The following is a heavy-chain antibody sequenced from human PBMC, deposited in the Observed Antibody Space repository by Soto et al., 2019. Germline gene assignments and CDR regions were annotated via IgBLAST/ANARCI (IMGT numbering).Heavy chain of an antibody. CDR1: GYTFTSYG. J-gene: IGHJ4*02. Sequence: QVQLVQSGAEVKKPGASVRVSCEVSGYTFTSYGISWVRQAPGQGREWMGWINTYNGNINYAQRLQGRVTMTTDTSTGTAYMELRSLRSDDTALYYCARERGGYKHLDYWGQGTLVTVSS. CDR2: INTYNGNI. V-gene: IGHV1-18*01. D-gene: IGHD3-3*02. CDR3: ARERGGYKHLDY.